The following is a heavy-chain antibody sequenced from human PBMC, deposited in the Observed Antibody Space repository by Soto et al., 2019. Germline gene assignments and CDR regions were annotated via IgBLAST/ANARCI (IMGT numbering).Heavy chain of an antibody. J-gene: IGHJ4*02. CDR2: IYHDGRNE. D-gene: IGHD5-12*01. Sequence: QVHLAESGGGVVQPGRSLRLSCAASGFDFSAAAMHWVRQAPGKGLQWVAVIYHDGRNEYYGDSVKGRFTISRDNSKNTLYLQMNSLRAEDTAVYYCAKDYASEYTGYDSGFDYWGQGTLVTVSS. V-gene: IGHV3-30*18. CDR1: GFDFSAAA. CDR3: AKDYASEYTGYDSGFDY.